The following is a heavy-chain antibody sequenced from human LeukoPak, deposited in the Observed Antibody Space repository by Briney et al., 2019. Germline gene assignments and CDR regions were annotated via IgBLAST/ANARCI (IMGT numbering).Heavy chain of an antibody. CDR1: GFTFSSYG. J-gene: IGHJ4*02. V-gene: IGHV3-23*01. CDR3: AKVGVETAMVGSIFDY. CDR2: ISGSGGST. Sequence: GGSLRLSCAASGFTFSSYGMSWVRQAPGKGLEWVSAISGSGGSTYYADSVKGRFTISRDNSKNTLYLQMNSLRAEDTAVYYCAKVGVETAMVGSIFDYWGQGTLVTVSS. D-gene: IGHD5-18*01.